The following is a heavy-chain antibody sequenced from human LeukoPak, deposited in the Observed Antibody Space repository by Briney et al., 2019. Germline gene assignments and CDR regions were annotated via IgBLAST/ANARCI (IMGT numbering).Heavy chain of an antibody. CDR1: GFTLSSYE. J-gene: IGHJ6*02. CDR2: ISSSGSTI. CDR3: ARDLETGKYSSSWYSYYGMDV. D-gene: IGHD6-13*01. Sequence: SGGSLRLSCSASGFTLSSYEMNWVRQAPGKGLEWVSHISSSGSTIYYVDSVKGRFTISRDNAKNSLYLQMNSLRAEDTAVYYCARDLETGKYSSSWYSYYGMDVWGQGTTVTVSS. V-gene: IGHV3-48*03.